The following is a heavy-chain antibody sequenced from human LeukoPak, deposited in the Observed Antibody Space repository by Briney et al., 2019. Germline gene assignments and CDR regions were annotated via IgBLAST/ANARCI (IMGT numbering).Heavy chain of an antibody. CDR2: IIPIFGTA. Sequence: SVKGTSKTSGGTFSSNTISWVRQAPGQGLQWMGGIIPIFGTANYAQKFQDRVTITTDESTSTTYMELRSLRSEDTAVFFCASHGRGYCSGGSCGALDNWGQGTLVTVSS. D-gene: IGHD2-15*01. CDR3: ASHGRGYCSGGSCGALDN. V-gene: IGHV1-69*05. CDR1: GGTFSSNT. J-gene: IGHJ4*02.